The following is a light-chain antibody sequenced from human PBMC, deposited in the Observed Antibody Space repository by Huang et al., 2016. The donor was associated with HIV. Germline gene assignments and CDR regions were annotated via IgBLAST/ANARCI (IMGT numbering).Light chain of an antibody. CDR3: QQYDSLPRT. Sequence: DIQMTQSPSSLSASIGDRVTITCRASRHIYSYLNWYQHRPGKAPKLLIYAAANLEVGVPSRFSGSGSGRNFTFIISSLQPEDFATYYCQQYDSLPRTFGPGTKV. J-gene: IGKJ3*01. V-gene: IGKV1-33*01. CDR2: AAA. CDR1: RHIYSY.